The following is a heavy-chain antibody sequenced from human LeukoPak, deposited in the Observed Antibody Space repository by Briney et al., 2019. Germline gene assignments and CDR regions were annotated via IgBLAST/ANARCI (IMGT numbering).Heavy chain of an antibody. J-gene: IGHJ5*02. CDR3: ATDGAGFDT. CDR2: INIGGTNT. Sequence: GGSLRLYCAASGLTFSDYYMSWIRQAPGKGLEWLSYINIGGTNTHYADSEKGRFTISRDNAKKSLYLEMTNLRAEDTAVYYCATDGAGFDTWGQGVLVTVSS. V-gene: IGHV3-11*01. CDR1: GLTFSDYY.